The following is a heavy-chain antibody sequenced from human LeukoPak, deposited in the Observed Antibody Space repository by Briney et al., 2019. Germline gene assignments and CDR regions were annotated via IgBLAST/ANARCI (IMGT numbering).Heavy chain of an antibody. V-gene: IGHV4-31*03. CDR3: ASERGAILWLGELLDSPWVYY. J-gene: IGHJ4*02. CDR2: IYYSGST. CDR1: GGSISSGGYY. D-gene: IGHD3-10*01. Sequence: SETLSLTCNVSGGSISSGGYYWRWIRQHPGKGLEWIGYIYYSGSTYYNPSLKSRVTISVDTSKNQFSLKLSSVTAADTAVYYCASERGAILWLGELLDSPWVYYWGQGTLVTVSS.